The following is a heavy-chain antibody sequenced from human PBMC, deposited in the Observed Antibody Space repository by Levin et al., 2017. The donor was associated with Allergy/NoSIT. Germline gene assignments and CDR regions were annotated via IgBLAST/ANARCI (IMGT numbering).Heavy chain of an antibody. Sequence: ESLKISCSVSGDSVTRTSSYWGWIRQPPGKGLEWIGSIHYSGSTYYNPSLKSRVTVSVDTSKNQFSLRLTSVTAADTAVYYCARLNYTDSLNFHGMGVWGQGTTVTVSS. CDR1: GDSVTRTSSY. CDR3: ARLNYTDSLNFHGMGV. CDR2: IHYSGST. J-gene: IGHJ6*02. D-gene: IGHD4-17*01. V-gene: IGHV4-39*01.